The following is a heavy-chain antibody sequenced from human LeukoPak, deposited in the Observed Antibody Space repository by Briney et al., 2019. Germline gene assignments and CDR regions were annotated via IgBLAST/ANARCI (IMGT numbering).Heavy chain of an antibody. CDR1: GFTFGDYD. CDR3: ARDMRGDGFDI. CDR2: IRQDGSEK. V-gene: IGHV3-7*04. Sequence: PGGSLRLSCAASGFTFGDYDMHWVRQAPGKGLEWVANIRQDGSEKYYVDSVEGRFTISRDNAKKSLFLQMNSLRVEDTAVYYCARDMRGDGFDIWGQGTMVTVSS. J-gene: IGHJ3*02. D-gene: IGHD2-2*01.